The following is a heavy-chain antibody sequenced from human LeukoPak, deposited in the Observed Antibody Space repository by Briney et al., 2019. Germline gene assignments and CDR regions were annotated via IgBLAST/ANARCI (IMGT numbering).Heavy chain of an antibody. D-gene: IGHD3-22*01. V-gene: IGHV3-23*01. CDR3: AKGHTDSSGYYYFDF. Sequence: PGGSLRLSCAASGFTFSSYWMSWVRQAPGKGPEWVSGIRGNAGTTYYADSVKGRFTIFRDNSKNILSLQMNSLRVEDTAIYYCAKGHTDSSGYYYFDFWGQGTLVTVSS. CDR1: GFTFSSYW. CDR2: IRGNAGTT. J-gene: IGHJ4*02.